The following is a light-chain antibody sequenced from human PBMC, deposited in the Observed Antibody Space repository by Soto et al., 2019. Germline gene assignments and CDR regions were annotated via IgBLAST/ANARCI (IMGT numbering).Light chain of an antibody. CDR1: QSVSNY. Sequence: IVLTQSPATLSLWPGETAILSCRASQSVSNYLSWYQQKPGQAPRLLIYDASNRAPSIPARFSGSGSGTDLTLTISSLEPEDFALYYCQQRDSWITFGQGTRLEIE. J-gene: IGKJ5*01. CDR3: QQRDSWIT. V-gene: IGKV3-11*01. CDR2: DAS.